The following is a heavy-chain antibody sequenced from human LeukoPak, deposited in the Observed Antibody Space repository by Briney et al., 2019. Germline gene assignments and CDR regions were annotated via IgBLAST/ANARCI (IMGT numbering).Heavy chain of an antibody. D-gene: IGHD3-10*01. V-gene: IGHV3-66*02. CDR3: AREEYGSERDYYYYYGMDV. CDR2: IYSGGST. CDR1: GFTVSSNY. J-gene: IGHJ6*02. Sequence: GGSLRLSCAASGFTVSSNYMSWVRQAPGKGLEWVSVIYSGGSTYYADSVKGRFTISRDNSKNTLYLQTNSLGAEDTAVYYCAREEYGSERDYYYYYGMDVWGQGTTVTVSS.